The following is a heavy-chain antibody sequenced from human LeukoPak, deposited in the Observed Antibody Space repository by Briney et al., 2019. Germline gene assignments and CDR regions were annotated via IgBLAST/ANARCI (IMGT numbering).Heavy chain of an antibody. Sequence: ASVKVSCKASGYTFTGYYMHWVRQAPGQGLEWMGWINLNSGGTNYAQKFQGRVTMTRDTSISTAYMELSRLRSDDTAVYYCASVSVAVDFDYWGQGTLVTVSS. CDR2: INLNSGGT. V-gene: IGHV1-2*02. D-gene: IGHD6-19*01. J-gene: IGHJ4*02. CDR3: ASVSVAVDFDY. CDR1: GYTFTGYY.